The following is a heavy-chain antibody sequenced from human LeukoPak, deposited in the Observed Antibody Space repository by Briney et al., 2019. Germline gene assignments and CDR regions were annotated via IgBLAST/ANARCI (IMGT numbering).Heavy chain of an antibody. Sequence: GGSLRLSCAASGLTFSSYAMSWVRQAPGKGLEWVSAISGSGGSTYYADSVKGRFTISRDNSKNTLYLQMNSLRAEDTAVYYCAKDHRYSSGWFDYWGQGTLVTVSS. J-gene: IGHJ5*01. V-gene: IGHV3-23*01. CDR1: GLTFSSYA. D-gene: IGHD6-19*01. CDR3: AKDHRYSSGWFDY. CDR2: ISGSGGST.